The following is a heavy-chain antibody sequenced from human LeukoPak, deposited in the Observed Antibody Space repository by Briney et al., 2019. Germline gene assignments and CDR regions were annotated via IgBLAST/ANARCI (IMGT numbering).Heavy chain of an antibody. Sequence: PSETLSLTCTVSGGSISSFYWSWIRQPAGKGLEWIGRIYSSGSINYNPSLNSRVTMSVDTSKIQFSLKLSSVTAADTAVYYWARRNWNYWYFDLWGRGTLVTVSS. V-gene: IGHV4-4*07. D-gene: IGHD1-20*01. CDR3: ARRNWNYWYFDL. CDR1: GGSISSFY. CDR2: IYSSGSI. J-gene: IGHJ2*01.